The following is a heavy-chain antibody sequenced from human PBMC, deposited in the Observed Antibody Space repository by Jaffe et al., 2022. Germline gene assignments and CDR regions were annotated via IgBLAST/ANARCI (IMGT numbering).Heavy chain of an antibody. CDR1: GGSFSGYY. V-gene: IGHV4-34*01. D-gene: IGHD2-15*01. CDR2: INHSGST. CDR3: ARGGKYCSGGSCYGNEIDY. J-gene: IGHJ4*02. Sequence: QVQLQQWGAGLLKPSETLSLTCAVYGGSFSGYYWSWIRQPPGKGLEWIGEINHSGSTNYNPSLKSRVTISVDTSKNQFSLKLSSVTAADTAVYYCARGGKYCSGGSCYGNEIDYWGQGTLVTVSS.